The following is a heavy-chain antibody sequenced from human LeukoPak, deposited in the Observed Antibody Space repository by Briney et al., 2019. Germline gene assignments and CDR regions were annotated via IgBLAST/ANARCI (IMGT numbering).Heavy chain of an antibody. D-gene: IGHD6-19*01. CDR3: ARDPGSGWYNWFDP. CDR2: IIPIFGTA. J-gene: IGHJ5*02. V-gene: IGHV1-69*13. Sequence: SVKVSCKASGGTFSSYAISWVRQAPGQGLEWMGGIIPIFGTANYAQKFQGRVTITADESTSTAYMELRSLRSDDTAVYYCARDPGSGWYNWFDPWGQGTLVTVSS. CDR1: GGTFSSYA.